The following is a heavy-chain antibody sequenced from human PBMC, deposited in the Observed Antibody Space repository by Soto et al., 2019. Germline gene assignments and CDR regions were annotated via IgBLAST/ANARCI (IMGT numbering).Heavy chain of an antibody. CDR1: EFTFSDYY. D-gene: IGHD2-15*01. J-gene: IGHJ4*02. CDR2: ISSSGSTT. CDR3: ARHIVVVAPIAY. V-gene: IGHV3-11*01. Sequence: QVQLVESGGGLVKPGGSLRRTCAASEFTFSDYYMSWIRQAQGKGLEWVSYISSSGSTTYYADSVKGRFTISRDNAKNSLYLQMNSLRAEDTAVYYCARHIVVVAPIAYCGQGTLVTVSS.